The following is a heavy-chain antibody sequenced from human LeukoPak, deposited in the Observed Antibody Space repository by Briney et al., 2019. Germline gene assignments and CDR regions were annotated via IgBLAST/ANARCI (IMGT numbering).Heavy chain of an antibody. Sequence: ASLKVSCKASGYTFTGYYMHWVRQAPGQGLEWMGWINPNSGGTNYAQKFQGWVTMTRDTSISTAYMELSRLRSDDTAVYYCARGPKGSGSYGMDVWGKGTTVTVSS. CDR1: GYTFTGYY. CDR2: INPNSGGT. J-gene: IGHJ6*04. CDR3: ARGPKGSGSYGMDV. V-gene: IGHV1-2*04. D-gene: IGHD3-10*01.